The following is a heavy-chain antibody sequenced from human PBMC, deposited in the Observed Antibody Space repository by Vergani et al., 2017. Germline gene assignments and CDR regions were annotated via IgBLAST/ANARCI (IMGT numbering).Heavy chain of an antibody. CDR3: AKARASGLVTPFQH. J-gene: IGHJ1*01. D-gene: IGHD3-9*01. CDR1: GFTFSNYG. CDR2: ISYDGNHK. Sequence: QVQLVESGGGVVQPGRSLRLSCAASGFTFSNYGMPWVRQAPGKGLEWVAVISYDGNHKYYADSVKGRFTISRDNSKNTLFLQINSLRAEDTAVYYCAKARASGLVTPFQHWGQGTLVTVSS. V-gene: IGHV3-30*18.